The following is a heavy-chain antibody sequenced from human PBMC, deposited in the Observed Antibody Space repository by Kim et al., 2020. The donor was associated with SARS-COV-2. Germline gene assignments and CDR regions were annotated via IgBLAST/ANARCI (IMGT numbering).Heavy chain of an antibody. CDR3: ASVQRITMVRGVISWFDP. Sequence: SETLSLTCTVSGGSISSGGYYWSRIRQHPGKGLEWIGYFYYSGSTYYNPSLQRRVTISVDTSKNPFPLKLSTVTAADTAVYYCASVQRITMVRGVISWFDPWGQGTLVTVSS. D-gene: IGHD3-10*01. V-gene: IGHV4-31*03. J-gene: IGHJ5*02. CDR1: GGSISSGGYY. CDR2: FYYSGST.